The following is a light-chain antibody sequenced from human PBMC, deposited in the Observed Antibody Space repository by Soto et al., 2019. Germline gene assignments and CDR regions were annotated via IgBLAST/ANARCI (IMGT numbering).Light chain of an antibody. CDR3: CSYAGSYV. V-gene: IGLV2-23*01. Sequence: QSVLTQPASVSGSPGQSITLSCTGTSSDVGSYNLVSWYQQHPGKAPKLMIYEGSKRPSGVSNRFSGSKSGNTASLTISGLQAEDEADYYCCSYAGSYVFGTGTKVTVL. J-gene: IGLJ1*01. CDR2: EGS. CDR1: SSDVGSYNL.